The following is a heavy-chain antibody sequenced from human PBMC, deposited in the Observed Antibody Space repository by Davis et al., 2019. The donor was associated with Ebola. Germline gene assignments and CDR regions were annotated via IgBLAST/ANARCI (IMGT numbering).Heavy chain of an antibody. CDR3: AKGGYGPNYDAFDI. V-gene: IGHV3-11*04. Sequence: GESLKISCAASGFTFSDYYMSWIRQAPGKGLEWVSYISSRGSTIYYADSVKGRFTISRDNAKNSLYLQMNSLRAEDTAVYYCAKGGYGPNYDAFDIWGQGTMVTVSS. CDR2: ISSRGSTI. CDR1: GFTFSDYY. J-gene: IGHJ3*02. D-gene: IGHD1-7*01.